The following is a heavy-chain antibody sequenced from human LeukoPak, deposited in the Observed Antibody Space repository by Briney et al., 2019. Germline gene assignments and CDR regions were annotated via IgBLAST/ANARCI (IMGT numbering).Heavy chain of an antibody. D-gene: IGHD4-17*01. J-gene: IGHJ4*02. CDR1: GFIFSSYS. Sequence: GGSLRLSCAASGFIFSSYSMNWVRQAPGKGLEWLSYISSSGSTINYADSVKGRFTISRDSAKNSLYLQMNSLRDEDTAVYYCARDRDSGDYTAAPGDYWGQGTLVTVSS. CDR3: ARDRDSGDYTAAPGDY. V-gene: IGHV3-48*02. CDR2: ISSSGSTI.